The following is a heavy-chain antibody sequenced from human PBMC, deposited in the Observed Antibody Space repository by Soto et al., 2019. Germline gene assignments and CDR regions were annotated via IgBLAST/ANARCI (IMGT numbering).Heavy chain of an antibody. Sequence: EVQLVESGGGLVKPGGSVRLSCAASGFTFSNAWMSWVRQAPGKGLEWVGRIKSKSAGGTTEYDAPVKDRFTISRDDSKNTLYLQMNSLKIEDTAVYYCSRGHSSSGKSFDSWGQGTLVTVSS. J-gene: IGHJ4*02. CDR3: SRGHSSSGKSFDS. V-gene: IGHV3-15*01. CDR1: GFTFSNAW. D-gene: IGHD3-22*01. CDR2: IKSKSAGGTT.